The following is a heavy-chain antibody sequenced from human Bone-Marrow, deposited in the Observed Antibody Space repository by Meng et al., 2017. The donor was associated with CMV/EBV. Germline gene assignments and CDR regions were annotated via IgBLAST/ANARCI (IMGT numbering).Heavy chain of an antibody. CDR1: GFTFSSYA. Sequence: GESLKISCAASGFTFSSYAMHWVRQAPGKGLEWVAVISYDGSNKYYADSVKGRFTISRDNSKNTLYLQMNSLRAEDTAVYYCAREDYRRHYFDDWGQGTLVTVSS. V-gene: IGHV3-30-3*01. CDR3: AREDYRRHYFDD. J-gene: IGHJ4*02. CDR2: ISYDGSNK. D-gene: IGHD4/OR15-4a*01.